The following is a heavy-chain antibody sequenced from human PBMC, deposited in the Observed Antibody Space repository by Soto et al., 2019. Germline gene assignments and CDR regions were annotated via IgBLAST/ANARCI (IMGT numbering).Heavy chain of an antibody. Sequence: QAQLVESGGGVVQPGTSLRLSCVASGFPFTTYGMHWVREGPGKGLEWVAVISFDGSNKYYADSVKGRFTISRDNSKNTLFLQMNSLRPEDTALYYCVGGQYYFDYRGQGTLVTVSS. V-gene: IGHV3-30*03. D-gene: IGHD3-10*01. CDR3: VGGQYYFDY. J-gene: IGHJ4*02. CDR2: ISFDGSNK. CDR1: GFPFTTYG.